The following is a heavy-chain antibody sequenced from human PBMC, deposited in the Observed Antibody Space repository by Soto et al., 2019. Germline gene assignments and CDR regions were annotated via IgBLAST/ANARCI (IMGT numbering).Heavy chain of an antibody. CDR3: ARQGFADSGYSSGWCSRGG. V-gene: IGHV4-39*01. Sequence: QLQLQESGPGLVKPSETLSLTCTVSGGSISSSSYYWGWIRQPPGQVLEWIGSIYYSGSTYYNPSLKRRVTISVDPSKDQLSLNLSSVTAAYAPVYYGARQGFADSGYSSGWCSRGGWGQGTLVTVTS. CDR2: IYYSGST. CDR1: GGSISSSSYY. J-gene: IGHJ4*02. D-gene: IGHD6-19*01.